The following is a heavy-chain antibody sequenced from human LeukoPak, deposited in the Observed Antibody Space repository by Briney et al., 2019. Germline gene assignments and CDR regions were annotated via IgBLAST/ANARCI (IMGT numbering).Heavy chain of an antibody. V-gene: IGHV3-23*01. J-gene: IGHJ6*04. CDR1: GFTFSSYA. CDR3: ARDSPDYDFWSGYYTGMDV. Sequence: PGGSLRLSCAASGFTFSSYAMSWVRQAPWKGLEWVSAISGSGGSTYYADSVKGRFTISRDNAKNSLYLQMNSLRAEDTAVYYCARDSPDYDFWSGYYTGMDVWGKGTTVTVSS. CDR2: ISGSGGST. D-gene: IGHD3-3*01.